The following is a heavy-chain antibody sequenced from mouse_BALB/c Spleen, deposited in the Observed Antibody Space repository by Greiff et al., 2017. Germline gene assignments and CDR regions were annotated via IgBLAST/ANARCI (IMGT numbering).Heavy chain of an antibody. CDR1: RFTFSSYA. CDR2: ISSGDIT. D-gene: IGHD3-2*01. Sequence: DVKLVESGGGLVKPGGSLKLSCAASRFTFSSYAMSWVRQTPEKRLEWVASISSGDITYYPDSVKGRFTISRDNARNILYLQMSSLRSEDTAMYYCAIGRTARALSWFAYWGQGTLVTVSA. J-gene: IGHJ3*01. V-gene: IGHV5-6-5*01. CDR3: AIGRTARALSWFAY.